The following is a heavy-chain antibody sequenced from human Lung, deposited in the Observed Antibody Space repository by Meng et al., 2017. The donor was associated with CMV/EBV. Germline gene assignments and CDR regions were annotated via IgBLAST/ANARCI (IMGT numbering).Heavy chain of an antibody. Sequence: GGSXRLXCAASGFTFSSYAFHWVRQAPGKGLEWVAVISFDGGTRYYADSVKGRFTISRDSSRNSLYLQLNSLRPEDTAVYYCAREYGSSSAFDYWGQGTLVTVSS. J-gene: IGHJ4*02. CDR2: ISFDGGTR. CDR3: AREYGSSSAFDY. CDR1: GFTFSSYA. V-gene: IGHV3-30*14. D-gene: IGHD6-6*01.